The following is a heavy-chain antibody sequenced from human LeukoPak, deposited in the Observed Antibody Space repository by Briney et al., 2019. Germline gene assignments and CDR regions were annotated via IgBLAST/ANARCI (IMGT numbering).Heavy chain of an antibody. CDR3: AGGKYDYGDYLSSPPYYYYMDV. V-gene: IGHV4-59*12. Sequence: PSETLSLTCTVSGGSISSYYWSWLRQPPGKGLEWIGYIYDSGSTNYNPSLKSRVTMSVDTSKNQFSLKLSSVTAADTAVYYCAGGKYDYGDYLSSPPYYYYMDVWGKGTTVTISS. D-gene: IGHD4-17*01. J-gene: IGHJ6*03. CDR2: IYDSGST. CDR1: GGSISSYY.